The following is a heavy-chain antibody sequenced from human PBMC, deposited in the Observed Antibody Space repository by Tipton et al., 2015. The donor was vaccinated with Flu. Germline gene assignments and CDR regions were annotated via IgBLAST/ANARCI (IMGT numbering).Heavy chain of an antibody. CDR3: ARDKGGGTYTFDV. D-gene: IGHD1-1*01. V-gene: IGHV1-46*01. CDR2: IYPAGGGI. CDR1: GYTFTSYN. J-gene: IGHJ3*01. Sequence: QVQLVQSGAEVKTPGASVKVSCKASGYTFTSYNMHWVRQAPGQGLEWMGIIYPAGGGISYAQKLQGRVIMTRDRSTGTVHMELSTLRSDDTAMYYCARDKGGGTYTFDVWGQGTMVTVSS.